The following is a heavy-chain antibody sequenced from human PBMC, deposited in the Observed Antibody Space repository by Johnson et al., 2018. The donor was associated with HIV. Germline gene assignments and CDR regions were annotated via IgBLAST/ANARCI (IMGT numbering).Heavy chain of an antibody. CDR2: ISYDGSNK. D-gene: IGHD2-2*01. CDR3: ARPGIVILPAGVFDI. Sequence: QVQLVESGGGVVQPGRSLRISCAASGFTFSSYGMHWVRQAPGKGLNWVAVISYDGSNKDYADSVKGRFTVSRDNSKNTLYLQMNSLRAADTAVYYCARPGIVILPAGVFDIWGPGTMVTVSS. V-gene: IGHV3-30-3*01. CDR1: GFTFSSYG. J-gene: IGHJ3*02.